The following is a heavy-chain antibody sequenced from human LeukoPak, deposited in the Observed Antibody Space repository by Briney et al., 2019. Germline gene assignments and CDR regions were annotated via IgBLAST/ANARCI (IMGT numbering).Heavy chain of an antibody. Sequence: GESLKITCKGSGYNFATNWIGWLRQMPGKGLEWMGMIYPGDSDTRYSPSFQGQVTISVDKSINTAYLQWSSLKASDTAMYFCARPTYSTNWDYWGQGTLVTVSS. V-gene: IGHV5-51*01. J-gene: IGHJ4*02. CDR2: IYPGDSDT. CDR1: GYNFATNW. D-gene: IGHD6-13*01. CDR3: ARPTYSTNWDY.